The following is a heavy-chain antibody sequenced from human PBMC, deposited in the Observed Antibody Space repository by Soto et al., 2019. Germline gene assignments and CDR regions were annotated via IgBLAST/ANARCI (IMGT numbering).Heavy chain of an antibody. V-gene: IGHV1-8*01. CDR3: ARGGHDILTGYYKEYYYYGMDV. CDR2: MNPNSGNT. D-gene: IGHD3-9*01. CDR1: GYTFTSYD. Sequence: QVQLVQSGAEVKKPGASVKVSCKASGYTFTSYDINWVRQATGQGLEWMGWMNPNSGNTGYAQKIQGRVTMTRNTSISTDYMELSSLRSEDTAVYYCARGGHDILTGYYKEYYYYGMDVWGQGTTVTVSS. J-gene: IGHJ6*02.